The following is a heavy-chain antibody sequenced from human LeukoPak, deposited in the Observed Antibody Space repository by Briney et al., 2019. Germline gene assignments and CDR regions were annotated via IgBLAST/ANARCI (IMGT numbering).Heavy chain of an antibody. V-gene: IGHV3-53*05. CDR1: GFTVSSNY. D-gene: IGHD5-24*01. Sequence: GGSLRLSCAASGFTVSSNYMSWVRQAPGKGLEWVSIIYSGGSTFYADSVKGRFTISRDNSKNTLYLQMNSLRAEDTAVYYCAKGDGYNSDFDYWGQGTLVTVSS. CDR2: IYSGGST. CDR3: AKGDGYNSDFDY. J-gene: IGHJ4*02.